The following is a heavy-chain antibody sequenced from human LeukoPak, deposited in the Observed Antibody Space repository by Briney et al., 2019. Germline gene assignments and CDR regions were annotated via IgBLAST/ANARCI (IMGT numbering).Heavy chain of an antibody. D-gene: IGHD4-23*01. CDR2: ISYDGSNK. CDR1: GFTFSSYA. CDR3: ARDGGNSHNYNYYYYGMDV. V-gene: IGHV3-30*04. J-gene: IGHJ6*02. Sequence: GGSLRLSCAASGFTFSSYAMHGVRQAPGKGLEWVAVISYDGSNKYYADSVKGRFTISRDNSKNTLYLQMNSLRAEDTAVYYCARDGGNSHNYNYYYYGMDVWGQGTTVTVSS.